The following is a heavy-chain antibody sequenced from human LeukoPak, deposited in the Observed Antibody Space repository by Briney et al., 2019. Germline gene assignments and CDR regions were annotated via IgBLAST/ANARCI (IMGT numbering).Heavy chain of an antibody. D-gene: IGHD3-22*01. CDR1: GGSISSYY. CDR3: ARHWDSSGYYGKYYFDY. Sequence: ASETLSLTCTVSGGSISSYYWSWIRQPPGKGLDGIGYIYTSGSTNYNPSLKSRVTISVDTSKNQFSLQLSSVTAADTAVYYCARHWDSSGYYGKYYFDYWGQGTLVTVSS. V-gene: IGHV4-4*09. J-gene: IGHJ4*02. CDR2: IYTSGST.